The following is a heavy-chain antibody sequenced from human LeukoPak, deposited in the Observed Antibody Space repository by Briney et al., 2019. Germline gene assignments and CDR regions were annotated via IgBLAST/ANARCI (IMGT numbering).Heavy chain of an antibody. Sequence: ASVKVSCKASGYTFTSYYMHWVRQAPGQGLEWMGIINPSGGSTSYAQKFQGRVTMTRDTSTSTVYMELSSLRSEDTAVYYCARDKGSGYSYGFRKNNWFDPWGQGTLVTVSS. CDR2: INPSGGST. J-gene: IGHJ5*02. V-gene: IGHV1-46*01. CDR1: GYTFTSYY. CDR3: ARDKGSGYSYGFRKNNWFDP. D-gene: IGHD5-18*01.